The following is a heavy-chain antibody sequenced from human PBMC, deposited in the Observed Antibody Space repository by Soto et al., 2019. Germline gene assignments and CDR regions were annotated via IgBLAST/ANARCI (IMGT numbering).Heavy chain of an antibody. CDR1: GFSLTTSGVG. Sequence: ESGPTLVNPTQPLMLTCTFSGFSLTTSGVGVGWIRQPPGKALEWLVVIYWDDDKRYSPSLRSRLTITKDTSKNQVVLTMTDMDPVDTATYYCAHRLWGYSWNDGYFDYWGQGTLVTVSS. CDR2: IYWDDDK. J-gene: IGHJ4*02. D-gene: IGHD1-1*01. V-gene: IGHV2-5*02. CDR3: AHRLWGYSWNDGYFDY.